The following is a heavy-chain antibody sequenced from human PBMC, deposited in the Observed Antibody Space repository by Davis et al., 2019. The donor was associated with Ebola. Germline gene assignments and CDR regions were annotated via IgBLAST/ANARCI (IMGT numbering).Heavy chain of an antibody. Sequence: GGSLRLSCTDSVITFSSYAMTWVRQAPGKGLEWVSAISGSGGSTYYADSVKGRFTISRDNSKNTLYLQMNSLRAEDTAVYYCARVPYYYYGMDVWGKGTTVTVSS. CDR3: ARVPYYYYGMDV. CDR1: VITFSSYA. J-gene: IGHJ6*04. V-gene: IGHV3-23*01. CDR2: ISGSGGST. D-gene: IGHD2-2*01.